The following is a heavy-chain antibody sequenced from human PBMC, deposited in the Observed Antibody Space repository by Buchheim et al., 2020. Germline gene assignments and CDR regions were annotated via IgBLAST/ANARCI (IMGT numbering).Heavy chain of an antibody. V-gene: IGHV4-61*01. Sequence: QVQLQESGPGLVKPSETLSLTCTVSGGSVSSGSYYWSWIRQPPGKGLEWIGYIYYSGSTNYNPSLKSRVTISVATSKNQFSLKLSSVTAADTAVYYCARTIRLGELSLSTYFDYWGQGTL. D-gene: IGHD3-16*02. CDR1: GGSVSSGSYY. J-gene: IGHJ4*02. CDR3: ARTIRLGELSLSTYFDY. CDR2: IYYSGST.